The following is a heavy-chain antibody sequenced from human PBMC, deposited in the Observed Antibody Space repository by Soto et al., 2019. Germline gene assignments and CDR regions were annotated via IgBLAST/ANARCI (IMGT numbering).Heavy chain of an antibody. Sequence: QVQLVESGGGVVQPGTSLRLSCVGSGFTFRSYVMLWVRQAPGKGLEWVALTSYDGSNKDYGDSVKGRFTISRDNSRNTVDLQMDSLRREDTALYYCARWGTTGGLDVWGHGTLVSVSS. V-gene: IGHV3-30*19. D-gene: IGHD3-16*01. CDR1: GFTFRSYV. CDR2: TSYDGSNK. CDR3: ARWGTTGGLDV. J-gene: IGHJ1*01.